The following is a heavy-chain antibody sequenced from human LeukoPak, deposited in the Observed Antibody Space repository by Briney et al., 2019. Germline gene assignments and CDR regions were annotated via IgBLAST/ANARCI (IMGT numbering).Heavy chain of an antibody. V-gene: IGHV1-18*01. CDR1: GYTFTSYG. CDR3: ARDGYGSGSYYRGDAFDI. D-gene: IGHD3-10*01. Sequence: EASVKVSCKASGYTFTSYGISWVRQAPGEGLEWMGWISAYTGNTNYAQKLQGRVTMTTDTSTSTAYMELRSLRSDDTAVYYCARDGYGSGSYYRGDAFDIWGQGTMVTVSS. CDR2: ISAYTGNT. J-gene: IGHJ3*02.